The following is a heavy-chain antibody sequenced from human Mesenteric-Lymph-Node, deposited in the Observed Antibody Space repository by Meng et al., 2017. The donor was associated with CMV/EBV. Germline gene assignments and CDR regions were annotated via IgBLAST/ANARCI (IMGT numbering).Heavy chain of an antibody. D-gene: IGHD3-22*01. CDR3: AKVTYYYDSSGYYHFDY. Sequence: GESLKISCAASGSTFSSYAMSWVRQAPGKGLEWVSAISGSGGSTYYADSVKGRFTISRDNSKNTLYLQMNSLRAEDTAVYYCAKVTYYYDSSGYYHFDYWGQGTLVTVSS. CDR2: ISGSGGST. J-gene: IGHJ4*02. V-gene: IGHV3-23*01. CDR1: GSTFSSYA.